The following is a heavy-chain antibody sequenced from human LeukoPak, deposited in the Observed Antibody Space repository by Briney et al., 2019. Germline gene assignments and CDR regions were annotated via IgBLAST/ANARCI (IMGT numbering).Heavy chain of an antibody. CDR2: IYSGGST. V-gene: IGHV3-53*01. Sequence: PGGSLRLSCAASGFTFSNYAMNWVRQAPGRGLEWVSVIYSGGSTYYADSVKGRFTISRDNSKNTLYLQMNSLRAEDTAVYYCARTFIAASGYFDYWGQGTLVTVSS. D-gene: IGHD6-13*01. CDR3: ARTFIAASGYFDY. CDR1: GFTFSNYA. J-gene: IGHJ4*02.